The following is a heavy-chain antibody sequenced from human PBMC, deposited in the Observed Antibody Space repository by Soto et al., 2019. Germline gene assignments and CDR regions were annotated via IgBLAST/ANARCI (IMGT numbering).Heavy chain of an antibody. CDR1: GFDCSSYS. D-gene: IGHD3-3*01. J-gene: IGHJ6*03. CDR2: INEDSSYI. CDR3: VRDFGWYFRSGYMDV. V-gene: IGHV3-21*01. Sequence: EVHLVESGGGLVKPGGSLRLSCAASGFDCSSYSMNWVRQAPGKGLEWVSSINEDSSYIYYAHSLRGRFTISRDNAKESLYLQMNSLRAEYTAVYYCVRDFGWYFRSGYMDVWGDGATVTVSS.